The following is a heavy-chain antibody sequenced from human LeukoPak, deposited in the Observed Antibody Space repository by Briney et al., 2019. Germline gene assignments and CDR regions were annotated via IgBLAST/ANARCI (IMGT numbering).Heavy chain of an antibody. CDR3: AREGSAVAGRGWRAFDI. CDR1: GYTFTNYL. Sequence: ASVKVSCKASGYTFTNYLLHWVRQAPGQGLEWMGIINPSNGDTNYAQKFKGRVTMTGDTSTSTVFMDLYSLTSEDTAVYHCAREGSAVAGRGWRAFDIWGQGTMVTISP. J-gene: IGHJ3*02. CDR2: INPSNGDT. V-gene: IGHV1-46*01. D-gene: IGHD6-19*01.